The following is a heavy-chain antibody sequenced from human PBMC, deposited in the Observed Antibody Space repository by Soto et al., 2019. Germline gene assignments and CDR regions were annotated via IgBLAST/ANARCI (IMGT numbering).Heavy chain of an antibody. Sequence: EVQLVQSGAELKRPGQSLRIACQASGDRLSNSWISWVRQIPGKGLEWMGKIDPLDSQTNYSPSFQGLVVISVDKSTDTAYLQWNNLKATDTAIYFCARHGEAPFDYWGQGTLVTVSS. CDR1: GDRLSNSW. D-gene: IGHD3-10*01. CDR2: IDPLDSQT. J-gene: IGHJ4*02. V-gene: IGHV5-10-1*03. CDR3: ARHGEAPFDY.